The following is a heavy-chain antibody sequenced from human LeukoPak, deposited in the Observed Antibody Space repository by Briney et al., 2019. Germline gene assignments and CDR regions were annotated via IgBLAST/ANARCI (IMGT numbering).Heavy chain of an antibody. CDR1: GFTFSSYA. V-gene: IGHV3-23*01. CDR3: AKGSYYDSSGSFYFDY. Sequence: GGSLRLSCAASGFTFSSYAMSWVRQAPGKGLEWVSGISGSGDNTYYADSVKGRFTIFRDNSKNTLYVQVNSLGTEDTAAYYCAKGSYYDSSGSFYFDYWGQGTLVTVSS. D-gene: IGHD3-22*01. CDR2: ISGSGDNT. J-gene: IGHJ4*02.